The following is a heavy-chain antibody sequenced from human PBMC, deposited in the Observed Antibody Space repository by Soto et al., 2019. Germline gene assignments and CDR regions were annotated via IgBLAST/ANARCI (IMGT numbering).Heavy chain of an antibody. V-gene: IGHV1-8*01. CDR2: MNPNSGNT. D-gene: IGHD4-17*01. CDR1: GYTFTSYD. J-gene: IGHJ6*02. CDR3: GRSTVAYYYYGMDV. Sequence: QVPLVQSGAEVKKPGASVKVSCKASGYTFTSYDINWVRQATGQGLEWMGWMNPNSGNTGYAQQFQGRVTMTRNTSISTVYMELSSLRSEDTAVYYCGRSTVAYYYYGMDVWGQGTTVTVSS.